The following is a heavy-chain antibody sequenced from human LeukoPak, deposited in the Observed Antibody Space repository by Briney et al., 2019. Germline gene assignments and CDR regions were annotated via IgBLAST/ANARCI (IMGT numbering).Heavy chain of an antibody. CDR2: VNPNSGGT. Sequence: ASVKVSCKASGYTFTGYYMHWVRQAPGQGLEWMGWVNPNSGGTNYAQKFQGWVTMTRDTSISTAYMELSRLRSDDTAVYYCAKAGRSYYYGMDVWGQGTTVTVSS. CDR3: AKAGRSYYYGMDV. V-gene: IGHV1-2*04. J-gene: IGHJ6*02. CDR1: GYTFTGYY.